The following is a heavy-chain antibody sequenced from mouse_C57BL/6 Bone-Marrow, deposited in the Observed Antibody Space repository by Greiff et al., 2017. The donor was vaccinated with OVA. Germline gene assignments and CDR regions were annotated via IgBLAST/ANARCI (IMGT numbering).Heavy chain of an antibody. CDR1: GYTFTNYW. D-gene: IGHD1-1*01. J-gene: IGHJ4*01. Sequence: QVQLQQSGAELVRPGTSVKMSCKASGYTFTNYWIGWAKQRPGHGLEWIGDIYPGGGYTNYNEKFKGKATLTADKSSSTAYMQFSSLTSEDSAICYCARSGTVVDYAMDYWGQGTSVTVSS. V-gene: IGHV1-63*01. CDR3: ARSGTVVDYAMDY. CDR2: IYPGGGYT.